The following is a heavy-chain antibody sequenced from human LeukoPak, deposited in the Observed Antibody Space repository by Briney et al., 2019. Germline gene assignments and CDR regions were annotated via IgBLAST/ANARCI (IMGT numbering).Heavy chain of an antibody. CDR1: GVSISTYY. Sequence: PSETLSLTCTVSGVSISTYYWTWIRQPPGKGLEWIGNIDYSGNTKYNPSLKSRVTISVDTSKNQFSLKLSSVTAADTTVYYCARGGQQLVYGMDVWGQGTTVTVSS. D-gene: IGHD6-13*01. CDR3: ARGGQQLVYGMDV. V-gene: IGHV4-59*12. CDR2: IDYSGNT. J-gene: IGHJ6*02.